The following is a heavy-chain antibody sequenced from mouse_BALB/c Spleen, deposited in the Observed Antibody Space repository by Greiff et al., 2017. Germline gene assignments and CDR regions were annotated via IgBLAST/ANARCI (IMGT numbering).Heavy chain of an antibody. J-gene: IGHJ3*01. V-gene: IGHV1-14*01. CDR1: GYTFTSYV. CDR3: ARELQLRGAWFAY. D-gene: IGHD1-2*01. Sequence: VQLQQSGPELVKPGASVKMSCKASGYTFTSYVMHWVKQKPGQGLEWIGYINPYNDGTKYNEKFKGKATLTSDKSSSTAYMELSSLTSEDSAVYYCARELQLRGAWFAYWGQGTLVTVSA. CDR2: INPYNDGT.